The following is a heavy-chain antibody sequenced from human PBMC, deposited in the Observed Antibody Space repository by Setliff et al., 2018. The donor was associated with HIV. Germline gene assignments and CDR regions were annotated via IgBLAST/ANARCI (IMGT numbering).Heavy chain of an antibody. CDR2: INNDGRKT. Sequence: PGGSLRLSCAASGFTFSTYWMHWVRQAPGKGLVWVSHINNDGRKTTYADSVKGRFTISRDNAKNSLYLQMNSLRVEDTAVYYCARDNYYFDNSGYPVDAFDIWGQGTMVTVSS. CDR3: ARDNYYFDNSGYPVDAFDI. J-gene: IGHJ3*02. V-gene: IGHV3-74*03. D-gene: IGHD3-22*01. CDR1: GFTFSTYW.